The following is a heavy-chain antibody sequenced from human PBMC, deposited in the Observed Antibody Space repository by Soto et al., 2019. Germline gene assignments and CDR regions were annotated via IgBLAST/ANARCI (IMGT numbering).Heavy chain of an antibody. D-gene: IGHD5-12*01. CDR3: KRHRNYSGYDQSDY. V-gene: IGHV5-51*01. CDR2: IYPGGSDT. Sequence: PGEPLKGSSKRSLYRFTSCWIGWVRHMPGKGLERMGIIYPGGSDTRNSPSFQGQVTLSAEKSISTTYLQRSILKASATSLYSCKRHRNYSGYDQSDYWGQGTLVTVSS. J-gene: IGHJ4*02. CDR1: LYRFTSCW.